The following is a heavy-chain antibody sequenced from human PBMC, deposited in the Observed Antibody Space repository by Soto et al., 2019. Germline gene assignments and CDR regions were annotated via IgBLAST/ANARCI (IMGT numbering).Heavy chain of an antibody. CDR2: IFSNDEK. Sequence: SGPTLVNPTETLTLTCTVSGFSLSNARMGVSWIRQPPGKALEWLAHIFSNDEKSYSTSLKSRLTISKDTSKSQVVLTMTNMDAVDTATYYCARIEGAAALYGYYYYGMDVWGQGTTVTVSS. D-gene: IGHD3-10*01. V-gene: IGHV2-26*01. CDR1: GFSLSNARMG. CDR3: ARIEGAAALYGYYYYGMDV. J-gene: IGHJ6*02.